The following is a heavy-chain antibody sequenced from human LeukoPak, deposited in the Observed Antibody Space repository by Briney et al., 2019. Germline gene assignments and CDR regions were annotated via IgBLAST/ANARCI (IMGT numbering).Heavy chain of an antibody. V-gene: IGHV4-59*01. D-gene: IGHD3-22*01. Sequence: ASETLSLTCTVSDDSITMYYWSWIRQPPGKGLEWIGYIYYSGSTNYNPSLKSRVTISVDTSKNQFSLQLSSVTAADTAVYYCARARDYYESSGYSYWGQGTLVTVSS. CDR2: IYYSGST. CDR1: DDSITMYY. CDR3: ARARDYYESSGYSY. J-gene: IGHJ4*02.